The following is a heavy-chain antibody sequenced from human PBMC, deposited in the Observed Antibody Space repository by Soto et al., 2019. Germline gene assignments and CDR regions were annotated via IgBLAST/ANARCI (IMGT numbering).Heavy chain of an antibody. CDR1: GYTFTSYG. CDR2: ISPNSGNT. D-gene: IGHD4-17*01. V-gene: IGHV1-18*01. J-gene: IGHJ6*02. Sequence: ASVKVSCKASGYTFTSYGISWVRQAPGQGLEWMGWISPNSGNTNYAQKLQGRVTMTTDTSISTAYMELSRLRSDDTAVYYCARDLKVTTIYYYYYYGMDVWGQGTTVTVSS. CDR3: ARDLKVTTIYYYYYYGMDV.